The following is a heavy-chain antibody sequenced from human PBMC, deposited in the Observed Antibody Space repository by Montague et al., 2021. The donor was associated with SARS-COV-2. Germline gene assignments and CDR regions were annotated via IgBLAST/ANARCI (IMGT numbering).Heavy chain of an antibody. Sequence: SLRLSCAASGFTFSSYAMHWVRQAPGKGLEWLAVISYDGSNKYYADSVKGRFTISRDNSKNTLYLQMNSLRAEDTAVYYCARARGGSYYYGMDVWGQGTTVTVSS. CDR3: ARARGGSYYYGMDV. CDR1: GFTFSSYA. D-gene: IGHD2-15*01. J-gene: IGHJ6*02. V-gene: IGHV3-30-3*01. CDR2: ISYDGSNK.